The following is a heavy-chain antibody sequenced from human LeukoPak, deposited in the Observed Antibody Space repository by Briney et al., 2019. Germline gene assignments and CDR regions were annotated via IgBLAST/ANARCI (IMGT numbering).Heavy chain of an antibody. J-gene: IGHJ5*01. V-gene: IGHV3-23*01. CDR1: GFTFYMYA. CDR3: AKDRPNFHENSGHYYRRDGDS. D-gene: IGHD3-22*01. CDR2: MCGTAGCT. Sequence: SGGSLRLSCQASGFTFYMYATSWVRQAPGKGLEWVASMCGTAGCTFYPDSVKGRFTISRDNSKNVLYLRMNSLTAEDTAIYYCAKDRPNFHENSGHYYRRDGDSWGQGTLVTVSS.